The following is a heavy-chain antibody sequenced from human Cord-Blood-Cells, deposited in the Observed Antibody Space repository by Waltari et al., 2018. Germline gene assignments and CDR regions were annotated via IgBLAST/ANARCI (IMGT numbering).Heavy chain of an antibody. V-gene: IGHV3-9*03. J-gene: IGHJ3*02. CDR2: ISWNSGSI. Sequence: LEWVSGISWNSGSIGYADSVKGRFTISRDNAKNSLYLQMNSLRAEDMALYYCAKEQDAFDIWGQGTMVTVSS. CDR3: AKEQDAFDI.